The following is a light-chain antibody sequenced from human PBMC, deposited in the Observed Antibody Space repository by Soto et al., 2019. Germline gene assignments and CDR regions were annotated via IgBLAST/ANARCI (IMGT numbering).Light chain of an antibody. CDR2: RAS. J-gene: IGKJ4*01. Sequence: DIQLPQSPSTLSASVGDRFTITCRASQSLSDWLSWYPHVPGTAPNLLIYRASSLQDGAPSRFDGSGSGTDFTLTISSLQPDDFGPYYCQEYYTYPLTFGGGTKVLIK. CDR3: QEYYTYPLT. CDR1: QSLSDW. V-gene: IGKV1-5*03.